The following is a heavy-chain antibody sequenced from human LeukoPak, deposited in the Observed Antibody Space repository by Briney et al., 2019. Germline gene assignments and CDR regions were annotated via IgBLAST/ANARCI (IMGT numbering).Heavy chain of an antibody. V-gene: IGHV2-5*01. J-gene: IGHJ6*03. CDR2: IFWNAYK. D-gene: IGHD3-10*01. CDR1: GFSLSTSGVG. CDR3: ARWTLVRGDDSYCMDV. Sequence: SGPTLVNPTQTLTLTCTFSGFSLSTSGVGVGWIRQPPGKALEWLALIFWNAYKRYSPSLRSRLTISKDTSKNQVVLTMTNMDPVDTATYYCARWTLVRGDDSYCMDVWGKGTTVTISS.